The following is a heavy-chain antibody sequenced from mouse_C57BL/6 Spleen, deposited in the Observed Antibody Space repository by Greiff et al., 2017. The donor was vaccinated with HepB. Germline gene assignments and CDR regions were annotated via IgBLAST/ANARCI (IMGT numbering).Heavy chain of an antibody. CDR2: ISSGGSYT. Sequence: VQLKESGGDLVKPGGSLKLSCAASGFTFSSYGMSWVRQTPDKRLEWVATISSGGSYTYYPDSVKGRFTISRDNAKNTLYLQMSSLKSEDTAMYYCARGKDYFDYWGQGTTLTVSS. CDR1: GFTFSSYG. V-gene: IGHV5-6*01. J-gene: IGHJ2*01. D-gene: IGHD1-3*01. CDR3: ARGKDYFDY.